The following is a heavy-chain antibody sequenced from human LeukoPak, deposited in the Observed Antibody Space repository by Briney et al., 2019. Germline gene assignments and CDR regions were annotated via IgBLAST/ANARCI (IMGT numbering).Heavy chain of an antibody. D-gene: IGHD1-14*01. CDR3: AREKTNYGMDV. V-gene: IGHV4-31*03. CDR1: GGSISSGGYY. CDR2: IYYSGST. J-gene: IGHJ6*02. Sequence: SETPSLTCTVSGGSISSGGYYWSWIRQHPGKGLEWIGYIYYSGSTYYNPSLKSRVTISVDTSKNQFSLKLSSVTAADTAVYYCAREKTNYGMDVWGQGTTVTVSS.